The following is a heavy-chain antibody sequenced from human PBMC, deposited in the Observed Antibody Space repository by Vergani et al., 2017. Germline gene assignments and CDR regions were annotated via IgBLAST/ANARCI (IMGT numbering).Heavy chain of an antibody. J-gene: IGHJ4*02. D-gene: IGHD1-14*01. Sequence: QVQLVQSGAEVKKPGASVKVSCKASGYTFTSYYMHWVPQAPGQGLEWMGIINPSGGSTSYAQKFQGRVTMTRDTSTSTVYMELSSLRSEDTAVYYRARDLKGFRTGGDYWGQGTLVTVSS. CDR3: ARDLKGFRTGGDY. CDR1: GYTFTSYY. V-gene: IGHV1-46*01. CDR2: INPSGGST.